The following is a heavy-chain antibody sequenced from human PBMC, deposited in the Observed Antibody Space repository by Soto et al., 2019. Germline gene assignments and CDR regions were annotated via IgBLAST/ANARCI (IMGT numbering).Heavy chain of an antibody. CDR3: ARFGGLAGRTFDY. J-gene: IGHJ4*02. CDR2: IYYSGST. CDR1: VCSISDFY. D-gene: IGHD6-6*01. V-gene: IGHV4-59*01. Sequence: SEALSLTCTLSVCSISDFYWSWIRQPPVKGLEWIGYIYYSGSTNYNPSLKSRVTISVDTSKNKFSLNLRSMSTADTAVYYCARFGGLAGRTFDYWGQGTLVTVSS.